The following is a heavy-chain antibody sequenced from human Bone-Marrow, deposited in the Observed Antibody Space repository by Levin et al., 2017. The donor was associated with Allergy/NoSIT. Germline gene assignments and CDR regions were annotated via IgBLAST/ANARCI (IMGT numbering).Heavy chain of an antibody. Sequence: GESLKISCKASGYTFNKYGITWVRQAPGQGLEWMGWVSASNGNTNYAQKLHGRVTMTTDTSTSTAYMELRSLRSDDTAVYYFARGRWEVVGDYWGQGTLVTVSS. CDR3: ARGRWEVVGDY. CDR2: VSASNGNT. V-gene: IGHV1-18*01. D-gene: IGHD1-26*01. CDR1: GYTFNKYG. J-gene: IGHJ4*02.